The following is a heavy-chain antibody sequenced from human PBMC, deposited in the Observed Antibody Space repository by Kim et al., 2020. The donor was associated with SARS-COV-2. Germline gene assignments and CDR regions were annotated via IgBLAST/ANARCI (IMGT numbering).Heavy chain of an antibody. CDR3: AKGQWLPDY. CDR2: GST. D-gene: IGHD5-12*01. Sequence: GSTYYADSVKGRFTISRDNSKNTLYLQMNSLRAEDTAVYHCAKGQWLPDYWGQGTLVTVSS. J-gene: IGHJ4*02. V-gene: IGHV3-23*01.